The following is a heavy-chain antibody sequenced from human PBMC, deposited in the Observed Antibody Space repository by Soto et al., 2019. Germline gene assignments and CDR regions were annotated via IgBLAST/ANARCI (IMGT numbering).Heavy chain of an antibody. CDR1: GFSLSTSGVG. CDR3: AHRRLGFWSGHGKHWFDP. V-gene: IGHV2-5*02. D-gene: IGHD3-3*01. CDR2: IYWDDDK. J-gene: IGHJ5*02. Sequence: SGPTLVNPTQTLTLTCTFSGFSLSTSGVGVGWIRQPPGKALEWLALIYWDDDKRYSPSLKSRLTITKDTSKNQVVLTMTNMDPVDTATYYCAHRRLGFWSGHGKHWFDPWGQGTLVTVSS.